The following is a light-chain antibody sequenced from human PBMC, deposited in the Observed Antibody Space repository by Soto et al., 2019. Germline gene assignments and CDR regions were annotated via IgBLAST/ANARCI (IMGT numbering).Light chain of an antibody. CDR2: GSS. J-gene: IGKJ1*01. V-gene: IGKV1-12*01. Sequence: DIQMPQSPSSVSASVGDSVTITCRASQGVSDWVAWYQQKPGEAPKLLIYGSSSLLSGVPSRFSGTRSGTDFTLTISSLQPEDFATYYCQQANSYPWTVGKGTKVDIK. CDR3: QQANSYPWT. CDR1: QGVSDW.